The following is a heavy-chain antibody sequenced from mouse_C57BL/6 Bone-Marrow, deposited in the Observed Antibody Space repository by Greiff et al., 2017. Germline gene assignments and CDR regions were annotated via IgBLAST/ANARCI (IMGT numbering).Heavy chain of an antibody. CDR3: ARWGLRPDY. CDR1: GYTFTDYY. J-gene: IGHJ2*01. Sequence: EVQVVESGPVLVKPGASVKMSCKASGYTFTDYYMNWVKQSHGKSLEWIGVINPYNGGTSYNQKFKGKATLTVDKSSSTAYMELNSLTSEDSAVYYCARWGLRPDYWGQGTTLTVSS. D-gene: IGHD2-4*01. V-gene: IGHV1-19*01. CDR2: INPYNGGT.